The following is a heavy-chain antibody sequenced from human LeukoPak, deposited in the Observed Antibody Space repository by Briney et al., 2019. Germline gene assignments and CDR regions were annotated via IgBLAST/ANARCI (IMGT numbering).Heavy chain of an antibody. CDR1: GFTFSSTS. CDR3: AREFFDREGGTTVLDY. Sequence: PGRSLRLSCAASGFTFSSTSMNWVRQAPGKGLEWVSSISSGSSYIFYADSVKGRFTISRDNAKNSLYLQMNSLRAEDTAVYYCAREFFDREGGTTVLDYWGQGTLVTVSS. D-gene: IGHD1-26*01. V-gene: IGHV3-21*01. J-gene: IGHJ4*02. CDR2: ISSGSSYI.